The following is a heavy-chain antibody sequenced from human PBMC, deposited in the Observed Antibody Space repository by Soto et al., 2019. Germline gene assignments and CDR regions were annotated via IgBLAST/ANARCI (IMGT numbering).Heavy chain of an antibody. CDR2: INAGNGNT. J-gene: IGHJ4*02. V-gene: IGHV1-3*05. CDR1: GYTFTGYA. D-gene: IGHD6-19*01. CDR3: ARAVAVPADCDY. Sequence: QVQLVQSGAEEKKPGASVKVSCKASGYTFTGYAMHWVRQAPGQRLEWMGWINAGNGNTKYSQKFQGRVTITRDTSAITAYMGLSSLRSEDTAVYYCARAVAVPADCDYWGQGTLVTVAS.